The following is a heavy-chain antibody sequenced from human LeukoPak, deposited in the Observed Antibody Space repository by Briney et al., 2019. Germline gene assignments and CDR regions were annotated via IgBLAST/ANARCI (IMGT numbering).Heavy chain of an antibody. CDR2: ISSSSSTI. Sequence: PGGSLRLSCAASGFTFSSYNTNWVRQAPGKGLEWVSYISSSSSTIYYADSVKGRFTISRDNARNSLYLQMHSLRAEDTAVYYCARVRPSSGVIIFDYWGQGTLVTVSS. J-gene: IGHJ4*02. CDR3: ARVRPSSGVIIFDY. D-gene: IGHD3-10*01. CDR1: GFTFSSYN. V-gene: IGHV3-48*01.